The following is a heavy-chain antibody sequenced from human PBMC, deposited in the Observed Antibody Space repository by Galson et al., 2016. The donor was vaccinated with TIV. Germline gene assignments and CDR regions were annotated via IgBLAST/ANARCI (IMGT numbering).Heavy chain of an antibody. CDR3: ARMNYDFWSGSNPGWWFDP. D-gene: IGHD3-3*01. J-gene: IGHJ5*02. V-gene: IGHV3-74*01. Sequence: SLRLSCAGSGFIFSTYWMHWVRQVPGKGLLWVSHINRDGSNTSYADSVKGRFTISRDNAKNMVYLQMNSLSGDDTAVYYCARMNYDFWSGSNPGWWFDPWGQGTQVTVSS. CDR1: GFIFSTYW. CDR2: INRDGSNT.